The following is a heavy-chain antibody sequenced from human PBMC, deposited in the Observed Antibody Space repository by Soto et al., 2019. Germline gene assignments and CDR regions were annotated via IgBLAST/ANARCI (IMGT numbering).Heavy chain of an antibody. CDR1: GFTFSSYE. CDR3: ARELWGGGGTTYYYYGMDV. V-gene: IGHV3-48*03. J-gene: IGHJ6*02. D-gene: IGHD5-18*01. Sequence: QSGGSLRLSCAASGFTFSSYEMNWVRQAPGKGLEWVSYISSSGSTIYYADSVKGRFTISRDNAKNPLYLQMNSLRAEDTAVYYCARELWGGGGTTYYYYGMDVWGQGTTVTVSS. CDR2: ISSSGSTI.